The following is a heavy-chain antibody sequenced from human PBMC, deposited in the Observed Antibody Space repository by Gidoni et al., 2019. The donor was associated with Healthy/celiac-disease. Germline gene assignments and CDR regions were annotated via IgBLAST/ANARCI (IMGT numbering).Heavy chain of an antibody. V-gene: IGHV4-59*01. Sequence: QVQLQESGPGLVKPSATLSLTCTFSGASISSYYWNWIRQPPGKGLDLMGYIYYSGVTNYNPSLKSRVTMSVDTSKNLFSLKLTSVTAADTAVYYCAREHTSGSLNLDYWGQGILVTVSS. CDR1: GASISSYY. CDR2: IYYSGVT. J-gene: IGHJ4*02. D-gene: IGHD6-19*01. CDR3: AREHTSGSLNLDY.